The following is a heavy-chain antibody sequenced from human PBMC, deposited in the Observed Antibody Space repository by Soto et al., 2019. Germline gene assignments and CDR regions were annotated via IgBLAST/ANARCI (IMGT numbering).Heavy chain of an antibody. CDR2: INPGGST. Sequence: QVHLQQWGAGLLKPSETLSLTCAVYGESFIGYYWPWIRQSPGKGLEWIGEINPGGSTNYNPSLKSRVTISIDTSKNQFSLKLTSVTAADTSVYYCARTDIVTTNWFDPWGQGTLVTVSS. CDR1: GESFIGYY. D-gene: IGHD5-12*01. CDR3: ARTDIVTTNWFDP. V-gene: IGHV4-34*01. J-gene: IGHJ5*02.